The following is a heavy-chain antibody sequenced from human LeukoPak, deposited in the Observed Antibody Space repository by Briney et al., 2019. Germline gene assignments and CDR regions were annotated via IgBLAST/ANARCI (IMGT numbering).Heavy chain of an antibody. Sequence: GESLKISCKGSGYSFTSYWIGWVRQMPGKGLEWMGIIYPGDSDTRYSPSFQGQVTISADKSISTAYLQWSSLKASDTAMYYCARLAYSSGWYDKPYYYYYMDVWGKGTTVTVSS. V-gene: IGHV5-51*01. CDR3: ARLAYSSGWYDKPYYYYYMDV. CDR1: GYSFTSYW. J-gene: IGHJ6*03. D-gene: IGHD6-19*01. CDR2: IYPGDSDT.